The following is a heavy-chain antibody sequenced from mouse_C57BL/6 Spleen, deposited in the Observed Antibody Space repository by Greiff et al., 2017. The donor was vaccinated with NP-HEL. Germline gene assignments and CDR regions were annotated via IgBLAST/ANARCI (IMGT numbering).Heavy chain of an antibody. Sequence: EVMLVESGGGLVKPGGSLKLSCAASGFTFSDYGMHWVRQAPEKGLEWVAYISSGSSTTYYADTVKGRFTISRDNAKNTLFLQMTSLGSEVTAMYYGARDYYSGSRTWFAYGGQGTLVTVSA. CDR3: ARDYYSGSRTWFAY. CDR2: ISSGSSTT. J-gene: IGHJ3*01. D-gene: IGHD1-1*01. V-gene: IGHV5-17*01. CDR1: GFTFSDYG.